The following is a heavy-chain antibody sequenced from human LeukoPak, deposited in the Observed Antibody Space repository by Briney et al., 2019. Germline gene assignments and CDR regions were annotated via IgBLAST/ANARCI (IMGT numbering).Heavy chain of an antibody. V-gene: IGHV3-23*01. D-gene: IGHD3-22*01. CDR1: GLSFSSFA. Sequence: GGSLRLSCAASGLSFSSFAMSWVRQGPARGLEWVSSIRGNGETFYADSVKGRFTISRDNSKNTLYLQMNSLRAEDTAVYYCAKDMHYYDSSGLTRFDYWGQGTLVTVSS. CDR2: IRGNGET. CDR3: AKDMHYYDSSGLTRFDY. J-gene: IGHJ4*02.